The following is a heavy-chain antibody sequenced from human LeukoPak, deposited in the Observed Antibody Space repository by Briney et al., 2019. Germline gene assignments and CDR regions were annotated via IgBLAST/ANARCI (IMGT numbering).Heavy chain of an antibody. CDR2: ISSSGTG. CDR3: ARDPEGGDYYYYMDV. V-gene: IGHV3-11*04. J-gene: IGHJ6*03. Sequence: GWSLRLSCAASGFTFSDYFMSWIRQAPGKGLEGLSHISSSGTGYYTDSVKGRATISRDNAKNSLYLQMNSLRAEDTAVYYCARDPEGGDYYYYMDVWGKGTTVTVSS. D-gene: IGHD2-21*01. CDR1: GFTFSDYF.